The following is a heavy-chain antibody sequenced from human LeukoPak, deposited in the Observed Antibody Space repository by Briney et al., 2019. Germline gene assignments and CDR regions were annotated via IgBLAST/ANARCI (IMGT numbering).Heavy chain of an antibody. CDR3: TPTYYDHVWAFDI. Sequence: GGSLRLSCIDSGFTFGDYAMSWVRQAPGKGLGWVGFIRRKAYGGTTEYAASVKGRFTISRDDSKSIVYLQMNSLKSEDTAVYYCTPTYYDHVWAFDIWGQGTTVTVSS. V-gene: IGHV3-49*04. CDR1: GFTFGDYA. D-gene: IGHD3-16*01. J-gene: IGHJ3*02. CDR2: IRRKAYGGTT.